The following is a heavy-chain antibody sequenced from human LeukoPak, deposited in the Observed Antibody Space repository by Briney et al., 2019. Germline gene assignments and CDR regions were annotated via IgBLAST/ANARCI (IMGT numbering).Heavy chain of an antibody. V-gene: IGHV5-10-1*01. CDR1: GYSFTTYW. CDR3: ARHAKAYGSSCDY. Sequence: PGESLKISCKGSGYSFTTYWISWVRQMPGKGLEWMGRIDPSDSYTNYSPSFQGHVTISADKSFSTAHLQWTSLKASDTAMYYCARHAKAYGSSCDYWGQGTLVTVSS. D-gene: IGHD6-13*01. J-gene: IGHJ4*02. CDR2: IDPSDSYT.